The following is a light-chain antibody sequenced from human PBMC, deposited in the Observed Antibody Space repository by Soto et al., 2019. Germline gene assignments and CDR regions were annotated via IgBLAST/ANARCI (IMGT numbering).Light chain of an antibody. V-gene: IGKV3D-11*02. CDR2: DSY. Sequence: EVVLTQSPDTLSLSPGERATLSCRTSDRVDIYVAWYQQKPGQAPRLLIYDSYNRVTGIPTRFSGSGSGTDFTLTISSLEPEDSAIYYCQQCKYWHPLTFGGGTKVEI. CDR3: QQCKYWHPLT. CDR1: DRVDIY. J-gene: IGKJ4*01.